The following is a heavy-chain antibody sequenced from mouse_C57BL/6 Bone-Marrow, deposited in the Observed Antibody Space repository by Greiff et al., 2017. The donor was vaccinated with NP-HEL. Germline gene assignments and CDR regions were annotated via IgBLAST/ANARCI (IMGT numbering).Heavy chain of an antibody. CDR1: GFSFNNYA. V-gene: IGHV10-1*01. D-gene: IGHD2-3*01. CDR3: VRQGYDGYYHDY. J-gene: IGHJ2*01. Sequence: EVQRVESGGGLVQPKGSLKLSCAASGFSFNNYAMNWVRQAPGKGLEWVARIRSKSNNYATYYAVSVKDRFTISRADSESILYLQMNNLKTKDTAMYYCVRQGYDGYYHDYWGQGTTLTVSS. CDR2: IRSKSNNYAT.